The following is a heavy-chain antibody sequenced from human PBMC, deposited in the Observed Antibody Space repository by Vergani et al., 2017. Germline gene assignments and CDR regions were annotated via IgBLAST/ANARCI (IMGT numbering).Heavy chain of an antibody. D-gene: IGHD6-19*01. CDR1: DDSINRGEYY. CDR3: TRHGRSGWAGYFQH. Sequence: QVQLRESGPGLVHPSQTLSLTCSVSDDSINRGEYYWTWIRHSPGKGLEWIGYVYYTGATDYHPSLKSRVSMSLDTAKKQFSLNLTSVTAADTAVYYCTRHGRSGWAGYFQHWGQGTLVTASS. J-gene: IGHJ1*01. CDR2: VYYTGAT. V-gene: IGHV4-30-4*08.